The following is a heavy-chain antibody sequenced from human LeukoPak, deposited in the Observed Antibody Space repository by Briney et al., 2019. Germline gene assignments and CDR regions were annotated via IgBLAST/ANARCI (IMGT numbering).Heavy chain of an antibody. CDR3: ASSSSSGDFDY. Sequence: SETLSLTCSFSIVPIKNYYWNWIRQSPGKGLQWIGYIYYTGSTDYNFSLKSRVTMSVDTSKNQFSLKLSSVTAADTAVYYCASSSSSGDFDYWGQGTLVTVSS. CDR2: IYYTGST. D-gene: IGHD6-6*01. J-gene: IGHJ4*02. CDR1: IVPIKNYY. V-gene: IGHV4-59*12.